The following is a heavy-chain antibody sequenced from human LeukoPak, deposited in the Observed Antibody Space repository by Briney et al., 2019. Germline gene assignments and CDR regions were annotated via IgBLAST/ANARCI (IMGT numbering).Heavy chain of an antibody. V-gene: IGHV1-46*03. J-gene: IGHJ4*02. CDR2: INPSGGST. CDR3: ARDFYNYDSSGYYAFPGGY. D-gene: IGHD3-22*01. CDR1: GYTFSSYY. Sequence: ASVKVSCKASGYTFSSYYMHWVRQAPGQGLEWMGIINPSGGSTSYAQKFQGRVTMTRDTSTSTVYMELSSLRSEDTAVYYCARDFYNYDSSGYYAFPGGYWGQGTLVTVSS.